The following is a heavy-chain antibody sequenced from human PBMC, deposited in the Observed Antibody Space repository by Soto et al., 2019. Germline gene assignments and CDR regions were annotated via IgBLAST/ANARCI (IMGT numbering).Heavy chain of an antibody. CDR2: IKKDGSDK. V-gene: IGHV3-7*01. J-gene: IGHJ4*02. CDR1: GFTFSDSW. D-gene: IGHD6-13*01. Sequence: EVQLVESGGGVVQPGGSLRLSCAASGFTFSDSWMSWVRQAPGKGLEWVANIKKDGSDKYYVDSVKGRFTVSRDNAVNSLYLQMNSLRAEDTVVYYCATSSAAPGNYWGQGTLVTVSS. CDR3: ATSSAAPGNY.